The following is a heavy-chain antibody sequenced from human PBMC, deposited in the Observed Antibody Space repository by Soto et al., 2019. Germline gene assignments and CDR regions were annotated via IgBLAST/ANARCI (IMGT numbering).Heavy chain of an antibody. J-gene: IGHJ3*02. CDR3: ARRDNGFWSGYYSAVRARFAFDI. CDR2: INHSGST. V-gene: IGHV4-34*01. CDR1: GGSFSGYY. Sequence: SETLSLTCAVYGGSFSGYYWSWIRQPPGKGLEWIGEINHSGSTNYNPSLKSRVTISVDTSKNQFSLKLSSVTAADTAVYYCARRDNGFWSGYYSAVRARFAFDIWGQGTMVTVSS. D-gene: IGHD3-3*01.